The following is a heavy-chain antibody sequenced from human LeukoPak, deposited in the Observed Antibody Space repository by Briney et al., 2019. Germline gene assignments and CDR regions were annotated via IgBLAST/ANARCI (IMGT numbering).Heavy chain of an antibody. J-gene: IGHJ6*02. CDR2: MNPNSGNT. Sequence: GASVKVSCKASGYTFTSYAMNWVRQAPGQGLEWMGWMNPNSGNTGYAQKFQGRVTMTRNTSISTAYMELSSLRSEDTAVYYCARDGSSSWYSLLTTGMDVWGQGTTVTVSS. V-gene: IGHV1-8*02. CDR1: GYTFTSYA. D-gene: IGHD6-13*01. CDR3: ARDGSSSWYSLLTTGMDV.